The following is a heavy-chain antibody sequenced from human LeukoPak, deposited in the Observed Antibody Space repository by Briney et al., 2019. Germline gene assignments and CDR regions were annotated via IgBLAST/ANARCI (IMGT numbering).Heavy chain of an antibody. V-gene: IGHV5-51*01. CDR1: GYIFTTYW. D-gene: IGHD3-3*02. CDR3: ARTSSTKLTDYNWFDP. Sequence: GESLEISCKGSGYIFTTYWIGWVRQMPGKGLEWMGIIYPGDSDTRYSPSFQGQVTISADKSISTAYLQWSSLKASDTAMYYCARTSSTKLTDYNWFDPWGQGTLVTVSS. CDR2: IYPGDSDT. J-gene: IGHJ5*02.